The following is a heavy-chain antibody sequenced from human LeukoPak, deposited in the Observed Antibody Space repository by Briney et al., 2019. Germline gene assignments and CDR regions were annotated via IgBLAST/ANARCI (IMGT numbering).Heavy chain of an antibody. J-gene: IGHJ4*02. D-gene: IGHD1-1*01. Sequence: GGSLRLSCAASGFTFSVSWMSWVRQAPGKGLEWVANIKYDGNEKYYVDSVKGRFTISRDNAKNSLYLQMNSLRAEDTAVYYCARGGTTFEHWGQGTLVTVSS. V-gene: IGHV3-7*01. CDR2: IKYDGNEK. CDR1: GFTFSVSW. CDR3: ARGGTTFEH.